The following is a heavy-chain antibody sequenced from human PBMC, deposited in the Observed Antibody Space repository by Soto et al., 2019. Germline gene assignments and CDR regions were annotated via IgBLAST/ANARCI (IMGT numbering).Heavy chain of an antibody. J-gene: IGHJ4*02. Sequence: ESGGGVVQPGRSLRLSCAASGFTFSSYVMHWVRQAPGKGLDWVTVISQDGSNKYYADSVKGRFTISRDNSKNTLYLQMDSLRAVDTAVYFCARGVAWNYDYWGQGTLVTVSS. CDR1: GFTFSSYV. CDR2: ISQDGSNK. CDR3: ARGVAWNYDY. D-gene: IGHD1-1*01. V-gene: IGHV3-30-3*01.